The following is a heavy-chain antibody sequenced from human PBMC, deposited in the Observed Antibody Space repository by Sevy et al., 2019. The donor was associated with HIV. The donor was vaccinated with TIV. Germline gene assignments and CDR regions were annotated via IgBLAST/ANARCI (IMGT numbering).Heavy chain of an antibody. CDR1: GYTFTSYG. CDR3: AAGYYDFWSGYYAFDI. Sequence: ASVKVSCKASGYTFTSYGISWVRQAPGQGLEWMGWISAYNGNTNYAQKLQGRVTMTTDTSTSTAYMELRSLRSDDTAVYCCAAGYYDFWSGYYAFDIWGQGTMVTVSS. D-gene: IGHD3-3*01. CDR2: ISAYNGNT. V-gene: IGHV1-18*01. J-gene: IGHJ3*02.